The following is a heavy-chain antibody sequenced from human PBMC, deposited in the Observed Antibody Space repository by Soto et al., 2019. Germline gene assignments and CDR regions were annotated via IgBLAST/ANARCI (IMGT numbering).Heavy chain of an antibody. CDR2: INSDGKTT. CDR3: AKGGSGKGDY. CDR1: GFTFSSYW. V-gene: IGHV3-74*01. Sequence: EVQLVESGGGLVQPGGSLRLSCEASGFTFSSYWMHWVRQAPGKGLVWVSRINSDGKTTTYADSVKGRFTISRDNAKNTLYLHMNSLRAEDTAVYYCAKGGSGKGDYWGQGTLVTVSS. J-gene: IGHJ4*02. D-gene: IGHD1-1*01.